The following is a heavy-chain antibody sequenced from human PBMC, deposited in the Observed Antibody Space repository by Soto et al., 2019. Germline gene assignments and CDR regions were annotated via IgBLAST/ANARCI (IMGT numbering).Heavy chain of an antibody. V-gene: IGHV3-23*01. D-gene: IGHD3-3*01. CDR2: ISGSGGST. CDR1: GFTFSSYA. J-gene: IGHJ5*02. Sequence: GGSLRLSCAASGFTFSSYAMSWVRQAPGKGLEWVSAISGSGGSTYSADPVKGRFTISRDNSKNKLYLQMNSLRAEDTAVYYCAKGTTLRFLEWFNWFDPWGQGTLVTVSS. CDR3: AKGTTLRFLEWFNWFDP.